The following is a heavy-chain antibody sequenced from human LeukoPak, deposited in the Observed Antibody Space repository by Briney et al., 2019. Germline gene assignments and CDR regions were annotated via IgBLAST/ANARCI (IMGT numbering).Heavy chain of an antibody. J-gene: IGHJ4*02. V-gene: IGHV3-7*01. CDR3: ARPDTLYDSSGYAWDY. CDR2: IKQDGSEK. Sequence: ETLSLTCTVSGGSISSSSYYWGWIRQPPGKGLEWVANIKQDGSEKYYVDSVKGRFTISRDNAKNSLYLQMNSLRAEDTAVYYCARPDTLYDSSGYAWDYWGQGTLVTVSS. D-gene: IGHD3-22*01. CDR1: GGSISSSSYY.